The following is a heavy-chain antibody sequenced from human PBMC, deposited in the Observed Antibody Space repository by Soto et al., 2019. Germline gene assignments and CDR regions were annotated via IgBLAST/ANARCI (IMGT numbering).Heavy chain of an antibody. D-gene: IGHD6-13*01. Sequence: GGSLRLSCADTGFTFSSYWMSWVRQAPGKGLEWVANIKQDGSEKYYVDSVKGRFTMSKDNAKNSVYLQMNSLRAEVTAVYYCASRKLGLDAFDIWGQGTMVTVSS. CDR2: IKQDGSEK. J-gene: IGHJ3*02. CDR1: GFTFSSYW. V-gene: IGHV3-7*03. CDR3: ASRKLGLDAFDI.